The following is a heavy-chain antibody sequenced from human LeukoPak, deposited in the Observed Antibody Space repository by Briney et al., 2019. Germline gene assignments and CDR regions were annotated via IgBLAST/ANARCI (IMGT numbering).Heavy chain of an antibody. CDR3: ARVRYSSSRGDY. J-gene: IGHJ4*02. CDR2: IKQDGSEK. Sequence: GGSLRLSCAASGFTFSDYYMSWIRQAPGKGLEWVANIKQDGSEKYYVDSVKGRFTISRDNAKNSLYLQMNSLRAEDTAVYYCARVRYSSSRGDYWGQGTLVTVSS. CDR1: GFTFSDYY. D-gene: IGHD6-13*01. V-gene: IGHV3-7*01.